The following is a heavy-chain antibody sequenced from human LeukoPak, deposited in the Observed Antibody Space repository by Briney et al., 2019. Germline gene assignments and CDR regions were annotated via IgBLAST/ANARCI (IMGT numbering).Heavy chain of an antibody. CDR1: GFTFSIYS. CDR3: ARDRAAPTWFFDL. Sequence: GGSLRLSCAASGFTFSIYSMNWVSQAPGEGLEWLSYISADSNTIYYADSVKGRFTISRDNAKTSLYLQMNTLRDEDTAVYYCARDRAAPTWFFDLWGRGTLVLVSS. V-gene: IGHV3-48*02. CDR2: ISADSNTI. D-gene: IGHD2-15*01. J-gene: IGHJ2*01.